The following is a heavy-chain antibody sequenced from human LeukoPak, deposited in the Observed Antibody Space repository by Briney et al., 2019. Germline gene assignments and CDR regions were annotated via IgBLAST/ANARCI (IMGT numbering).Heavy chain of an antibody. D-gene: IGHD3-9*01. V-gene: IGHV1-46*04. CDR3: ARDPGYFISLPSPGQIKSYYYYMDV. J-gene: IGHJ6*03. Sequence: TGGSLRLSCAASGFTFSSYAISWVRQAPGKGLEWLGIINPSGGSTTYAQRLQGRVTMTRDLSTNTVNMELSSLRSEDTAVYYCARDPGYFISLPSPGQIKSYYYYMDVWGKGTTVTVSS. CDR2: INPSGGST. CDR1: GFTFSSYA.